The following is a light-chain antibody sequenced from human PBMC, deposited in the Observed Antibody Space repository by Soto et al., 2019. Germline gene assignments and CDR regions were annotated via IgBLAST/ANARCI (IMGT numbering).Light chain of an antibody. CDR2: DVT. Sequence: QSALAQPASVSGSLGQSITISCTGTSSDIGGFHFVSWYQQHPGKAPKLIIYDVTNRPSGVSNRFSGSKSGITASLTISGLQTEDEADYFCCSYSSTRTLRVFGVGTKLTVL. CDR3: CSYSSTRTLRV. V-gene: IGLV2-14*03. CDR1: SSDIGGFHF. J-gene: IGLJ1*01.